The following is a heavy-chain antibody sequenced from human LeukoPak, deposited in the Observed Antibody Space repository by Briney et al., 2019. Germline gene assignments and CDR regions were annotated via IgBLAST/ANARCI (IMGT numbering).Heavy chain of an antibody. CDR2: INPNSGGT. V-gene: IGHV1-2*02. CDR3: AREPMVRGGGSFDY. Sequence: GASVKVSCKASGYTFTGYYMHWVRQAPGQGLEWMGWINPNSGGTNYAQKFQGRVTMTRDTSISTAYMELSRLRSDDTAVYYCAREPMVRGGGSFDYWDQGTLVTVSS. CDR1: GYTFTGYY. J-gene: IGHJ4*02. D-gene: IGHD3-10*01.